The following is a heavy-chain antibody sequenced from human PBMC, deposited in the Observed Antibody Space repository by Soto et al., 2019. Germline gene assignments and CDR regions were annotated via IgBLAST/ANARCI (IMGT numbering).Heavy chain of an antibody. D-gene: IGHD3-10*01. V-gene: IGHV5-51*01. CDR2: FYPDDSDS. J-gene: IGHJ6*02. CDR3: ASYGSGSYYGSYYYGMDV. CDR1: GYRFTDYW. Sequence: PGESLKISCQVSGYRFTDYWIGWVRQIPGKGLEWMGIFYPDDSDSRYNPSFQGHVTFSADKSISTAYLQWSSLKASDTAMYYCASYGSGSYYGSYYYGMDVWGQGTTVTVSS.